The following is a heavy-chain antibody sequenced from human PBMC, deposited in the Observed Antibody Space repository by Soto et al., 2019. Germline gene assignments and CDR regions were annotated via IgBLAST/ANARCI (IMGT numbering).Heavy chain of an antibody. CDR2: ISPDNGKT. V-gene: IGHV1-18*01. CDR1: GYTFTNYG. CDR3: VRDIYGGKCCDAFDI. D-gene: IGHD2-2*02. J-gene: IGHJ3*02. Sequence: QAQLVQSGAEVKKPGASVNIFCKASGYTFTNYGFICVRQAPGHGLEWGGWISPDNGKTEYAQNLQARVTMTRDNPTSTAYMELRRLRSDDTAVYYCVRDIYGGKCCDAFDIWGQGTMVTVSS.